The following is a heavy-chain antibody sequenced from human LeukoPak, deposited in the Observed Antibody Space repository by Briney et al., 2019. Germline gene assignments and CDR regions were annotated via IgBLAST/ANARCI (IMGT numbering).Heavy chain of an antibody. D-gene: IGHD3-22*01. Sequence: SETLSLTCAVYGGSFSGYYWSWIRQPPGKGLEWIGEINHSGSTNYNPSLKSRVTISVDTSKNQFSLKLSSVTAADTAVYYCARVTYYYDSSGLSRFDYWGQGTLVTVSS. V-gene: IGHV4-34*01. CDR1: GGSFSGYY. CDR3: ARVTYYYDSSGLSRFDY. CDR2: INHSGST. J-gene: IGHJ4*02.